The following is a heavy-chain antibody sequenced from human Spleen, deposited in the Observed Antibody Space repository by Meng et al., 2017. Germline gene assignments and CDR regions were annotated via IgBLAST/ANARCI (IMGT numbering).Heavy chain of an antibody. D-gene: IGHD5-12*01. CDR2: INLNTGGT. Sequence: QVQRGVSGAEVKKPGALLKVSCKASGYTFTAYYIHWVRQAPGQGLEWMGWINLNTGGTNYAQKFQGRVTMTRDTSISTAYMELSSLRSDDTAVYYCARGPFGYGYFQHWGQGTLVTVSS. CDR1: GYTFTAYY. J-gene: IGHJ1*01. V-gene: IGHV1-2*02. CDR3: ARGPFGYGYFQH.